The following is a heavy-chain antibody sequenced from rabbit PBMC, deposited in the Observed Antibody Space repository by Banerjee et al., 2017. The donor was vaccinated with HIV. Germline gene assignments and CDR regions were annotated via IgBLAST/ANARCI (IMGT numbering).Heavy chain of an antibody. CDR1: GFDFSSYA. Sequence: QEQLEESGGGLVQPGGSLKLSCKASGFDFSSYAMSWVRQAPGKGLEWIGCISTGDGSTSYASWVNGRFTISSHNAQNTLYLQLNSLTAADTATYFCAREGSSGWGGYFNLWGPGTLVTVS. J-gene: IGHJ4*01. V-gene: IGHV1S47*01. CDR3: AREGSSGWGGYFNL. CDR2: ISTGDGST. D-gene: IGHD4-1*01.